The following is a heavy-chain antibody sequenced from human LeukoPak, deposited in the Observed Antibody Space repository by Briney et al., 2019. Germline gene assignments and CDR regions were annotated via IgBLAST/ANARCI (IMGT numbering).Heavy chain of an antibody. J-gene: IGHJ4*02. CDR3: VKDGDDSGSYLVY. V-gene: IGHV3-30*02. CDR2: IPYDGNNK. Sequence: PGGSLRLSCAASRFTFSSYGMHWVRQAPGKGLEWVAFIPYDGNNKYYADSVKGRFTISRYNSKNTLYLQMNSLRAEDTAVYYCVKDGDDSGSYLVYWGQGTLVTVSS. CDR1: RFTFSSYG. D-gene: IGHD1-26*01.